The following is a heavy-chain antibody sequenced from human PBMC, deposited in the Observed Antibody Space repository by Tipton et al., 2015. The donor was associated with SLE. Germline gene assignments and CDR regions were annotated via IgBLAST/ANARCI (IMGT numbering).Heavy chain of an antibody. Sequence: SLRLSCAASGFTFSTYAMSWVRQAPGKGLEWVSVIYSGGSSYYAVSVKGRFTISRDNSKNTLYLQMSSLRAEDTAVYYCAKDDVFGYWGQGTLVTVSS. CDR3: AKDDVFGY. J-gene: IGHJ4*02. CDR1: GFTFSTYA. V-gene: IGHV3-23*03. CDR2: IYSGGSS.